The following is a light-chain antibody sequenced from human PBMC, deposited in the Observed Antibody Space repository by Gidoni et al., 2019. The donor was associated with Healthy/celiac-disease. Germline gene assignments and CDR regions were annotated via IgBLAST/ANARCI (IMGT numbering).Light chain of an antibody. V-gene: IGLV2-14*01. CDR2: EVS. CDR3: SSYTSSSTLGV. J-gene: IGLJ3*02. CDR1: SSDVGGYNY. Sequence: QSALTQPASVSGSPGQSITISCTGTSSDVGGYNYVSWYKQHPGKAPKLMIYEVSNRPSGVSNRFSGSKSGNTPPLTISGRQAEDEADYYCSSYTSSSTLGVFGGGTKLTVL.